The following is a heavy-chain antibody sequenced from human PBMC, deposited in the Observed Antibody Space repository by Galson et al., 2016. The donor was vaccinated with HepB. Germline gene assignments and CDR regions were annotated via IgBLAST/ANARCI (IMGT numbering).Heavy chain of an antibody. CDR3: ARVLMPMTTGWGSMLDP. CDR1: GYTFTGHY. Sequence: SVKVSCKASGYTFTGHYIHWVRQAPGQGLEWMGRIDPNSGGTKYAHIFEDRVTMTRETSTTTAYMELSGLTSGDTAVYYCARVLMPMTTGWGSMLDPWGQGTLVAVSS. CDR2: IDPNSGGT. V-gene: IGHV1-2*06. D-gene: IGHD4-17*01. J-gene: IGHJ5*02.